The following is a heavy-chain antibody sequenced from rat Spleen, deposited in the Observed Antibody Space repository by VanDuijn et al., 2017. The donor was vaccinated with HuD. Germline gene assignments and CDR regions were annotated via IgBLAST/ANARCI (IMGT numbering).Heavy chain of an antibody. J-gene: IGHJ4*01. CDR3: ARAPGNGYVMDA. V-gene: IGHV2-45*01. Sequence: QVQLMESGPGLVQPSETLSLTCTVSGFSLTNYSVHWVRRPPGKGLEWMGVMWRSGSTEYNSALKSRLSISRDTSNNHIFVKMNSLQSEDTTTYYCARAPGNGYVMDAWGQGASVTVSS. D-gene: IGHD4-2*01. CDR1: GFSLTNYS. CDR2: MWRSGST.